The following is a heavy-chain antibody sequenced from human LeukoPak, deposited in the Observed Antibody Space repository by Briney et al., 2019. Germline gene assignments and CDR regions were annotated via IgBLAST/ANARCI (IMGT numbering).Heavy chain of an antibody. D-gene: IGHD6-19*01. Sequence: GGSLRLFWAASSFTFSEEYTSWIRQAPGGGLEWVSYISNRGSFTNYADSVKGQFTISRDKAKNSLYLQMSSLRAEDTAVYYCARSRGAGSAAYFDYWGQGTLITVSS. V-gene: IGHV3-11*03. CDR3: ARSRGAGSAAYFDY. CDR2: ISNRGSFT. CDR1: SFTFSEEY. J-gene: IGHJ4*02.